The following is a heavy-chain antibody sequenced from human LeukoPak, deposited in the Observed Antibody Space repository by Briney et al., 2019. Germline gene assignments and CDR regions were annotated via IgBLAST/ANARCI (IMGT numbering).Heavy chain of an antibody. Sequence: SQTLSLTCTVSGGSISSGSYYWSWIRQPAGKGLEWIGRIYTSGSTNYNPSLKSQVTISVDTSKNQFSLKLSSVTAADTAVYYCARTQYDFWSGTYYFDYWGQGTLVTVSS. CDR3: ARTQYDFWSGTYYFDY. J-gene: IGHJ4*02. CDR2: IYTSGST. V-gene: IGHV4-61*02. D-gene: IGHD3-3*01. CDR1: GGSISSGSYY.